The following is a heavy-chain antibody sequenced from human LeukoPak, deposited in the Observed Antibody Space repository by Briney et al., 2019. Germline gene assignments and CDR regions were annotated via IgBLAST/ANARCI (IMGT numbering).Heavy chain of an antibody. CDR1: GFRFDDYA. V-gene: IGHV3-30*18. J-gene: IGHJ4*02. CDR3: SNEGGVYLPFAD. D-gene: IGHD2-8*01. CDR2: ISPDGSNK. Sequence: GGSLRLSCVASGFRFDDYALHWVRQAPGKGLEWVAVISPDGSNKYYADSVNGRFTISRDNSKSTLYLQMNTLTVEDTAIYHCSNEGGVYLPFADWGQGTRVTVSS.